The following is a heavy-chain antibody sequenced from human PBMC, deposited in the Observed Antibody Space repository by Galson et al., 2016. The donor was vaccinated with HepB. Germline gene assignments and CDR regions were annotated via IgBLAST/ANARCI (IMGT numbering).Heavy chain of an antibody. CDR1: GDSVGNNNW. D-gene: IGHD1-26*01. CDR3: ARGGTYYIGY. Sequence: SETLSLTCAVSGDSVGNNNWWSWVRQPPGKGLEWIGEIFHTGIMNYNPSLKSRVTISVDMSENQLSLKLSSGTAPDTAVYYCARGGTYYIGYWGQGALVTVSS. J-gene: IGHJ4*02. CDR2: IFHTGIM. V-gene: IGHV4-4*02.